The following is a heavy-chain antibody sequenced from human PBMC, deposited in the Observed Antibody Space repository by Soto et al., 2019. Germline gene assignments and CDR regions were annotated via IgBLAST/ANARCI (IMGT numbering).Heavy chain of an antibody. CDR2: ISSSADTI. Sequence: GGSLRLSCAASGFSFSSYEMNWVRQAPGKGLEWISYISSSADTIYSEDSVKGRFTISRDNAKSSLCLQMNSLRAEDTAVYYCARGRFEDYYDSSGYLGPGMDVWGQGTTVTVSS. D-gene: IGHD3-22*01. CDR1: GFSFSSYE. CDR3: ARGRFEDYYDSSGYLGPGMDV. J-gene: IGHJ6*02. V-gene: IGHV3-48*03.